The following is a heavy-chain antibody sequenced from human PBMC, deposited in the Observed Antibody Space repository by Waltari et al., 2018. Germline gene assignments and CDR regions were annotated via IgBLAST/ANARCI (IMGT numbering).Heavy chain of an antibody. CDR2: ISAYSGLT. Sequence: QVQLVQSGAEVKKPGASVRVSGKPSGYTFTAYYRHWVRQAPGQGLEWMGCISAYSGLTRFAQQFQGRVTMTRDTSISTVDMELSGLTSDDTAIYYCAREPGRGGVVPPKYSMDVWGLGTTVSVSS. J-gene: IGHJ6*02. CDR3: AREPGRGGVVPPKYSMDV. D-gene: IGHD1-26*01. CDR1: GYTFTAYY. V-gene: IGHV1-2*02.